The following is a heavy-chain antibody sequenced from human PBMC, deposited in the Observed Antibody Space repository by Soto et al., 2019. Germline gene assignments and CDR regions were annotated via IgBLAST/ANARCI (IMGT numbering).Heavy chain of an antibody. CDR1: GFTFSNYA. Sequence: GGSLRLSCAASGFTFSNYAMSWVRQTPGKGLEWVSAISGSGGITYYADGVRGRFTISRDSSKNTLHLQLNSVTPDDTAVYYCARGVAGTGFDLWGQGTLVTVSS. CDR2: ISGSGGIT. V-gene: IGHV3-23*01. J-gene: IGHJ4*02. CDR3: ARGVAGTGFDL. D-gene: IGHD6-19*01.